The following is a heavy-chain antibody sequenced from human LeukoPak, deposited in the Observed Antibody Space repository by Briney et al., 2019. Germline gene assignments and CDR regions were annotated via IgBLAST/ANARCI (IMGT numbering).Heavy chain of an antibody. D-gene: IGHD3-3*01. J-gene: IGHJ3*02. CDR2: IYYTGST. CDR3: ARDTRRMIIRFLEWLPDDAFDI. V-gene: IGHV4-59*12. Sequence: PSETLSLTCTVSGGSMSSYYWSWIRQPPGKGLEWIGYIYYTGSTNYNPSLKNRVTISVDTSKNQFSLKLCSVTAADTAVYYCARDTRRMIIRFLEWLPDDAFDIWGQGTMVTVSS. CDR1: GGSMSSYY.